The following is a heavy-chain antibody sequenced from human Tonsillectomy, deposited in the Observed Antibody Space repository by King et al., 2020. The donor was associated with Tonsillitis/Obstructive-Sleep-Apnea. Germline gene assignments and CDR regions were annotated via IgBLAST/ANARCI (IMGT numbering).Heavy chain of an antibody. CDR3: ARKTGYNLGAFDI. CDR2: IWYDVTNK. CDR1: GFTFSYYA. Sequence: VQLVESGGGVVQPGRSLRLSCAASGFTFSYYAMHWVRQAPGKGLEWVAFIWYDVTNKYYADSVKGRFTISRDNSKNTLYLQMNSLRADETAVYYCARKTGYNLGAFDIWGQGTMVTVSS. J-gene: IGHJ3*02. D-gene: IGHD5-24*01. V-gene: IGHV3-33*01.